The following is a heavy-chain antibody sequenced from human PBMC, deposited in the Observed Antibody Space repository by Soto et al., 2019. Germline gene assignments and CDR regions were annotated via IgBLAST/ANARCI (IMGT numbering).Heavy chain of an antibody. J-gene: IGHJ6*02. CDR2: ISYDGSNK. CDR1: GFTFSSYG. Sequence: PGGSLRLSCAASGFTFSSYGMHWVRQAPGKGLEWVAVISYDGSNKYYADSVKGRFTISRDNSKNTLYLQMNSLRAEDTAVYYCAKPENYYDSSGTHRKTIYYYGMDVWGQGTTVTVSS. V-gene: IGHV3-30*18. CDR3: AKPENYYDSSGTHRKTIYYYGMDV. D-gene: IGHD3-22*01.